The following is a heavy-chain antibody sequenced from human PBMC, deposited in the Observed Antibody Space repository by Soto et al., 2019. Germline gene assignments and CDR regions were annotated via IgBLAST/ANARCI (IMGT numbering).Heavy chain of an antibody. CDR3: ARAFGDPNDYDSSGYSLKDAFDI. D-gene: IGHD3-22*01. J-gene: IGHJ3*02. Sequence: SETLSLTCTVSGGSVSSNSYSWGWIRQSPGKGLEWIGIIYSTENTYYHPSLLSRVTISADTSMNEFSLRLSSVTAADTAVYFCARAFGDPNDYDSSGYSLKDAFDIWGQGTMVTVSS. V-gene: IGHV4-39*01. CDR1: GGSVSSNSYS. CDR2: IYSTENT.